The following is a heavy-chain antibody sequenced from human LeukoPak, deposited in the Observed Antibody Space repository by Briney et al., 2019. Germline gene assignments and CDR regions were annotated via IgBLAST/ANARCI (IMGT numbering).Heavy chain of an antibody. D-gene: IGHD2-15*01. J-gene: IGHJ5*02. V-gene: IGHV4-4*09. Sequence: PETLSLTCTVCGGYISSYHWSWIRQPPGKGLEWIGYIYTSGSTNYNPSLKSRVTISVDTSKNQFSLKLSSVTAADTAVYYCARQVVVAANLNWFDPWGQGTLVTVSS. CDR1: GGYISSYH. CDR2: IYTSGST. CDR3: ARQVVVAANLNWFDP.